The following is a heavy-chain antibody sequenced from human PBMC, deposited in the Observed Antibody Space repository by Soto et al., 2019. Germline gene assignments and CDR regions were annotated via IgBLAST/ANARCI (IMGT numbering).Heavy chain of an antibody. CDR2: ISSSSSYI. J-gene: IGHJ6*02. D-gene: IGHD6-19*01. CDR3: ATLSGEEPYYYGMDV. CDR1: GFTFSSYS. V-gene: IGHV3-21*01. Sequence: GGSLRLSCAASGFTFSSYSMNWVRQAPGKGLEWVSSISSSSSYIYYADSVKGRFTISRDNAKNSLYLQMNSLRAEDTAVYYCATLSGEEPYYYGMDVWGQGTTVTVSS.